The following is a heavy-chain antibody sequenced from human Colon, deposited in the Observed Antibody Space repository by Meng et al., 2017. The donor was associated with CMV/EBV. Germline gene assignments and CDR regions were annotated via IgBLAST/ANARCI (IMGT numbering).Heavy chain of an antibody. Sequence: GESLKISCAASGFTFSVHAMHWVRQAPGKGLEYVSAIGANARSTYYADSVRGRFFVSRDNSTNMVTLQMGRLRAEDTAVYYCATSAMVRGLPQEETDYYYGMDVWGQGTTVTVSS. CDR2: IGANARST. CDR3: ATSAMVRGLPQEETDYYYGMDV. CDR1: GFTFSVHA. V-gene: IGHV3-64*02. D-gene: IGHD3-10*01. J-gene: IGHJ6*02.